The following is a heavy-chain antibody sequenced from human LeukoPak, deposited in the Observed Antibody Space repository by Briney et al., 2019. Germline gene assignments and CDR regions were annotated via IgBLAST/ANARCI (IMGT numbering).Heavy chain of an antibody. V-gene: IGHV3-21*01. CDR3: ARVVQPVAFDI. Sequence: PGRSLRLSCAASGFTFSSYSMNWVRQAPGKGPEWVSSISSSSSYIYYADSVKGRFTISRDNAKNSLYLQMNSLRAEDTAVYYCARVVQPVAFDIWGQGTMVTVSS. J-gene: IGHJ3*02. D-gene: IGHD1-14*01. CDR2: ISSSSSYI. CDR1: GFTFSSYS.